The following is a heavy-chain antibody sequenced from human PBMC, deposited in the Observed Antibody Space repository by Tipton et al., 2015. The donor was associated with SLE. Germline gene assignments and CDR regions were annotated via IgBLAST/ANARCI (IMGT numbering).Heavy chain of an antibody. D-gene: IGHD4-11*01. J-gene: IGHJ2*01. V-gene: IGHV4-34*01. CDR1: GGSFSSYY. CDR2: IDHSGGT. CDR3: ARAQEDYYLDL. Sequence: GLVKPSETLSLTCAVYGGSFSSYYWIWIRQPPGKGLEWIGEIDHSGGTKYNPSLQSRVSISVDTSKNQFSLNLSSVTAADSSVYYCARAQEDYYLDLWGRGTLVTVSS.